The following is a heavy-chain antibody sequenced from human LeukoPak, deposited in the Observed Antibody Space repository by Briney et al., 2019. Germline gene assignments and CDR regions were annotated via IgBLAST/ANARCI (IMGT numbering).Heavy chain of an antibody. V-gene: IGHV4-34*01. CDR3: ARDPIYGDLDAFDI. CDR1: GGSFSGYY. D-gene: IGHD4-17*01. CDR2: INHSGST. J-gene: IGHJ3*02. Sequence: SETLSLTCAVYGGSFSGYYWSWIRQPPGKGLEWIGEINHSGSTNYNPSLKSRVTISVDTSKNQFSLKLSSVTAADTAVYYCARDPIYGDLDAFDIWGQGTMVTVSS.